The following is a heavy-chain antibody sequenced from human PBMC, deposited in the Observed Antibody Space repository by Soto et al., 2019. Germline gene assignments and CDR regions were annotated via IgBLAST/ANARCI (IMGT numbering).Heavy chain of an antibody. CDR2: IYYSGST. J-gene: IGHJ4*02. CDR1: GGSISTSNHY. V-gene: IGHV4-39*01. CDR3: ARLENCITSSCYTYFDY. D-gene: IGHD2-2*02. Sequence: PSETLSLTCTVFGGSISTSNHYWVWICQPPGKGLEWIGTIYYSGSTYYSPSLKSRVTISVDTSKNQFSLKLSSVTAADTAVYYCARLENCITSSCYTYFDYWGQGTQVTVSS.